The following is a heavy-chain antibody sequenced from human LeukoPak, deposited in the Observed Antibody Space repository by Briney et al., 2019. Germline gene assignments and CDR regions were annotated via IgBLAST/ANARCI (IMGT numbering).Heavy chain of an antibody. CDR1: GFTFSSYG. CDR3: AKDPVVVVPAAIPKVDAFDI. V-gene: IGHV3-30*02. D-gene: IGHD2-2*02. CDR2: IRYDGSNK. Sequence: PGGSLRLSCAASGFTFSSYGMHWVRQAPGKGLEWVAFIRYDGSNKYYADSVKGRFTISRDNSKNTLYLQMNSLRAEDTAVYYCAKDPVVVVPAAIPKVDAFDIWGQGTMVTVSS. J-gene: IGHJ3*02.